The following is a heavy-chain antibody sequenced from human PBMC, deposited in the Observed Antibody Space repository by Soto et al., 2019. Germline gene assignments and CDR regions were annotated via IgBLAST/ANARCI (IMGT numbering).Heavy chain of an antibody. V-gene: IGHV4-61*01. CDR3: ARSGGGSGWL. J-gene: IGHJ4*02. CDR2: LYSSGST. D-gene: IGHD6-19*01. Sequence: PSETLSLTCTVSGDSVSTGSKYWSWSRQPPGKPLEWIAYLYSSGSTNYNPSLKSRVTISKDTSKNQFSLKMTSVTAEDTAVYYCARSGGGSGWLGGQGTLVTVSS. CDR1: GDSVSTGSKY.